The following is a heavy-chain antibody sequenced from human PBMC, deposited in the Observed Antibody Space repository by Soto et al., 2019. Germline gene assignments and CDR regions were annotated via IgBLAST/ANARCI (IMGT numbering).Heavy chain of an antibody. CDR1: GGTFSTHA. J-gene: IGHJ6*02. V-gene: IGHV1-69*13. CDR3: ARGYCSGGNCYSGMDV. D-gene: IGHD2-15*01. CDR2: ITPISGTT. Sequence: SVKVSCKASGGTFSTHAIIWVRQAPGHGLEWMGGITPISGTTYYTQKFQGRVTITADEPTSTAFMELSSLKSDDTAVFYCARGYCSGGNCYSGMDVWGQGTMVTVSS.